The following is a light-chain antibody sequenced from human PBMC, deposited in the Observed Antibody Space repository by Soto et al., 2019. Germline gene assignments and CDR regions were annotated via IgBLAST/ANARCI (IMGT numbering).Light chain of an antibody. CDR3: QQANSFPRT. Sequence: DIQMTQSPSSVSASVGDRVTITCRASQAISTWLAWYQQKPGKAPKLLIYAASNLQTGVPSRFSGSGSGTDFTLTISSLQPEDFATYYCQQANSFPRTLDKGTKVEIK. CDR2: AAS. J-gene: IGKJ1*01. V-gene: IGKV1D-12*01. CDR1: QAISTW.